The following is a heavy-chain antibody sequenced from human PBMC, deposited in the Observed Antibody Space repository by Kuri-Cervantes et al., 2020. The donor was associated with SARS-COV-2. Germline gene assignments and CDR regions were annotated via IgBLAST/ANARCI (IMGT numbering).Heavy chain of an antibody. V-gene: IGHV1-2*02. J-gene: IGHJ5*02. CDR2: INPNSGGT. CDR1: GYTFTGYY. Sequence: ASVKVSCKASGYTFTGYYMHWVRQAPGQGLEWMGWINPNSGGTNYAQKFQGRVTMTRDTSISTAYMELSRLRSDGTAVYXCARDFGFXWLLYWFDPWGQGTLVTVSS. D-gene: IGHD2-21*02. CDR3: ARDFGFXWLLYWFDP.